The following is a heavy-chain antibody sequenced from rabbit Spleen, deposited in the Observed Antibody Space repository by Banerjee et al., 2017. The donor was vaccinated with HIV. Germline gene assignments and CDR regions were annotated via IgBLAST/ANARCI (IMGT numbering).Heavy chain of an antibody. CDR3: VRNSGWGVSYFTL. D-gene: IGHD4-1*01. V-gene: IGHV1S40*01. Sequence: QSLEESGGDLVKPGASLTLTCTASGFSSSSGYYMCWVRQAPGKGLEWIACIYAGSSGRTVYASWAKGRFTISKTSSTTMTLQVTSLTAADTATYFCVRNSGWGVSYFTLWGPGTLVTVS. CDR1: GFSSSSGYY. CDR2: IYAGSSGRT. J-gene: IGHJ4*01.